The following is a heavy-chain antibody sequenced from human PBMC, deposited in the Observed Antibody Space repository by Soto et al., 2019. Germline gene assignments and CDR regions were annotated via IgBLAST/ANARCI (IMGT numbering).Heavy chain of an antibody. CDR3: AKPEKAGWRIVVVVAASGAPFDY. CDR2: ISGSGGST. J-gene: IGHJ4*02. CDR1: GFTFSSYA. V-gene: IGHV3-23*01. D-gene: IGHD2-15*01. Sequence: GGSLRLSCAASGFTFSSYAMSWVRQAPGKGLEWVSAISGSGGSTYYADSVKGRFTISRDNSKNTLYLQMNSLRAEDTAVYYCAKPEKAGWRIVVVVAASGAPFDYWGQGTLVTVSS.